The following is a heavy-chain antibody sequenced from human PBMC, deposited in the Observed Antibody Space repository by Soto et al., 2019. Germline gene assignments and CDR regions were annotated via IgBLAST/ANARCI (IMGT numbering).Heavy chain of an antibody. D-gene: IGHD1-26*01. CDR1: GYSFTSYW. J-gene: IGHJ6*02. CDR3: AAYSGSFYYGMDV. Sequence: PGESLKISCKASGYSFTSYWTGWVRPMPGKGLEWMGIIYPGDSDTRYSPSFQGQVTISADKSISTAYLQWSSLKASDTAMYYCAAYSGSFYYGMDVWGQGTTVTVSS. CDR2: IYPGDSDT. V-gene: IGHV5-51*01.